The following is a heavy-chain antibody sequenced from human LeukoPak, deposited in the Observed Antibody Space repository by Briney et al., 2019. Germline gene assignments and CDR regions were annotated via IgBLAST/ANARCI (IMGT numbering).Heavy chain of an antibody. V-gene: IGHV1-8*01. CDR3: ARYCSSTSCHDAFDI. CDR1: GYTFTSYD. J-gene: IGHJ3*02. CDR2: MNPNSGNT. D-gene: IGHD2-2*01. Sequence: GASVKVSCKASGYTFTSYDINWVRQATGQGLEWMGWMNPNSGNTGYAQKFQGRVTMTRNTSISTAYMELSNLRSEDTAVYYCARYCSSTSCHDAFDIWGQGTMVTVSS.